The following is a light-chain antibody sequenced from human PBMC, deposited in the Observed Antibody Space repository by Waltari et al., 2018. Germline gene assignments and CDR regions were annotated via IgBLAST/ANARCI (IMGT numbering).Light chain of an antibody. CDR3: QQYYSYPRT. CDR1: QSFSGY. CDR2: AAY. Sequence: AIRMTQSPSSLSASTGDRVTITCRANQSFSGYLAGYQQKPGKAPKLLIYAAYTLQSGVPSRFSGSGSWTDFTLTISCLQSEDFATYYCQQYYSYPRTFGQGTKVEIK. J-gene: IGKJ1*01. V-gene: IGKV1-8*01.